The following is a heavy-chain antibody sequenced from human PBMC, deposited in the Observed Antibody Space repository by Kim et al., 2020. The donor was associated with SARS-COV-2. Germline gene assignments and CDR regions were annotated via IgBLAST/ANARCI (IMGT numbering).Heavy chain of an antibody. CDR2: INAGNGNT. Sequence: ASVKVSCKASGYTFTSYAMHWVRQAPGQRLEWMGWINAGNGNTKYSQKFQGRVTITRDTSASTAYMELSSLRSEDTAVYYCARDSYYDIFRYYYYYMAVWGKGPTVPVSS. J-gene: IGHJ6*03. V-gene: IGHV1-3*01. D-gene: IGHD3-9*01. CDR3: ARDSYYDIFRYYYYYMAV. CDR1: GYTFTSYA.